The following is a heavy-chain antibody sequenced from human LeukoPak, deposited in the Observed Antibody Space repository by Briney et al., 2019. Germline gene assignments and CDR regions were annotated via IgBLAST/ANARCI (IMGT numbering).Heavy chain of an antibody. D-gene: IGHD3-10*01. J-gene: IGHJ3*02. CDR1: GFTFSGCE. CDR2: ISRSGNTI. Sequence: GGSLRLSCALSGFTFSGCELTWVRQAPGKGLEWISYISRSGNTIYYADSVKGRFTTSRDNAKNSLYLQMNSLRVEDTAVYYCARVATMVRVPLDALDIWGQGTMVSVSS. V-gene: IGHV3-48*03. CDR3: ARVATMVRVPLDALDI.